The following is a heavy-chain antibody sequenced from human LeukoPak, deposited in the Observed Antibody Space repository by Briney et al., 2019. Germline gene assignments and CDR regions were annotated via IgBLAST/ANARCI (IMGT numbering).Heavy chain of an antibody. CDR1: GGSFSGYY. Sequence: PSETLSLTCAVYGGSFSGYYWSLIRQPPGKGLEWIGEINHSGSTNYNPSLKSRVTISVDTSKNQFSLKLSSVTAADTAVYYCARGEGYCSSTSCYRWFDPWGQGTLVTVSS. J-gene: IGHJ5*02. V-gene: IGHV4-34*01. CDR2: INHSGST. CDR3: ARGEGYCSSTSCYRWFDP. D-gene: IGHD2-2*01.